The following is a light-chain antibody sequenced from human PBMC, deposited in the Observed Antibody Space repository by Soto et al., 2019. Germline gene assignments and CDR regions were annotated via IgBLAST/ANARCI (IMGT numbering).Light chain of an antibody. CDR2: GNT. Sequence: QSVLTQPPSVSGAPGQRVTFSCTGSSSNIGAGYDVHWYQQLPGSAPKLLLYGNTNRPSGVPDRFSGSKSGTSASLAITGLQAEDEGDYYCHSYDTILSGSAVFGGGTELTV. CDR3: HSYDTILSGSAV. CDR1: SSNIGAGYD. J-gene: IGLJ2*01. V-gene: IGLV1-40*01.